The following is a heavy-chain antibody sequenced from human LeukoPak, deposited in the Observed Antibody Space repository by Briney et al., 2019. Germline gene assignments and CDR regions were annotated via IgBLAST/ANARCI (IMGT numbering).Heavy chain of an antibody. D-gene: IGHD2-2*02. CDR1: GGSFSGYY. J-gene: IGHJ5*02. CDR3: ARDSVVVPAAISPNWFDP. V-gene: IGHV4-34*01. CDR2: INHSGST. Sequence: SETLSLTCAVYGGSFSGYYWSWLRQPPGKGLEWIGEINHSGSTNYNPSLKSRVTISVDTSKNQFSLKLSSVTAAHTAVYYCARDSVVVPAAISPNWFDPWGQGTLVTVSS.